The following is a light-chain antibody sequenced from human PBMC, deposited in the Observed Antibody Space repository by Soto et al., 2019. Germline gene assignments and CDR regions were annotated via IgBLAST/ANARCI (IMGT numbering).Light chain of an antibody. J-gene: IGLJ3*02. CDR2: EDN. V-gene: IGLV6-57*01. Sequence: NFMLTQPHSVSESPGKTVIISCTRSSGSIASNYVQWYQQRPGSSPTTVIYEDNQRPSGVPDRFSGSIDSSSNPASLTISGLETEDEADYFCQSYDATNQVFGGGTQLTVL. CDR1: SGSIASNY. CDR3: QSYDATNQV.